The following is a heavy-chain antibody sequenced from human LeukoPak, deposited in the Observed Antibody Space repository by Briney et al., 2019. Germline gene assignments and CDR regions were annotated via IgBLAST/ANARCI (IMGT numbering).Heavy chain of an antibody. J-gene: IGHJ6*03. D-gene: IGHD6-13*01. CDR3: ARKTGYSSSWLVVTATPNGYMDV. Sequence: IWVLQASVKEQEWVSAISGSGGSTYYADSVKGRFTISRDNSKNTLYLQMNSLRAEDTAVYYCARKTGYSSSWLVVTATPNGYMDVWGKGTTVTVSS. CDR2: ISGSGGST. V-gene: IGHV3-23*01.